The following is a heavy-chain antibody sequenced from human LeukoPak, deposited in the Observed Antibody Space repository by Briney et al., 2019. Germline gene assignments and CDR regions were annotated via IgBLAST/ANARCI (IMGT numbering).Heavy chain of an antibody. V-gene: IGHV3-66*01. CDR1: GFTVSSNY. D-gene: IGHD3-22*01. CDR2: IYSGGST. J-gene: IGHJ4*02. Sequence: GGSLRLSCAVSGFTVSSNYMSWVRQGPGKGLEWVSVIYSGGSTYYADSVKGRFTISRDNSKNTLYLQMNSLRAEDTAVYYCYSMIVVEIRVINDYWGQGTLVTVSS. CDR3: YSMIVVEIRVINDY.